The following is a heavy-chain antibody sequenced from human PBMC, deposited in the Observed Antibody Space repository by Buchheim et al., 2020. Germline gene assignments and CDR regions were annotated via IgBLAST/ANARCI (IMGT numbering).Heavy chain of an antibody. CDR2: IKSDGSST. J-gene: IGHJ4*02. V-gene: IGHV3-74*01. D-gene: IGHD5-12*01. Sequence: EVQLVESGGGLVQPGGSLRLSCAASGFNFSHHWMHWVRQGPGRGLVWVSRIKSDGSSTTYADSVKGRFTISRDNAKNTLYLQMNSLTTEDTALYYCARDFNSGWGTLDYWGQGSL. CDR1: GFNFSHHW. CDR3: ARDFNSGWGTLDY.